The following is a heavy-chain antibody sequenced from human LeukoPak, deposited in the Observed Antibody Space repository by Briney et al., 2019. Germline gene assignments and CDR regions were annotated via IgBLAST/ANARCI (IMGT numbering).Heavy chain of an antibody. CDR2: IYYSGST. V-gene: IGHV4-59*01. CDR3: ARVDYDSRGYFDF. Sequence: PSETLSLTCTVSGGSISIYYWSWIRQPPGKGLEWIGFIYYSGSTNYNPSLKSRVTISVDTSKNHFSLKLYSVIAADTALYYCARVDYDSRGYFDFWGQGTLVTVSS. J-gene: IGHJ4*02. D-gene: IGHD3-22*01. CDR1: GGSISIYY.